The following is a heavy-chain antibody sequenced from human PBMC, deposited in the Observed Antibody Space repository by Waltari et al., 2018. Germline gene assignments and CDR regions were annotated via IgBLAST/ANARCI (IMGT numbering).Heavy chain of an antibody. CDR2: ISYDGSNK. D-gene: IGHD2-15*01. J-gene: IGHJ4*02. CDR3: ANGLCGGNCYTLFH. CDR1: GFTFSNYG. Sequence: QVQLVESGGSVVQPGRSLRLSCAASGFTFSNYGMHWVRQAPGKGLEWVALISYDGSNKYSDSVKGRFTISRDNSKNTVDLQMNSLRAEDTAVYYCANGLCGGNCYTLFHWGQGTLVTVSS. V-gene: IGHV3-30*18.